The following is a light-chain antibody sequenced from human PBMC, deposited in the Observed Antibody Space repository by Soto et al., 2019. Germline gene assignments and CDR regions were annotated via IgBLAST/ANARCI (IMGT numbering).Light chain of an antibody. CDR1: QSISSY. CDR3: QQIYSPPRT. V-gene: IGKV1-39*01. J-gene: IGKJ1*01. Sequence: DIQMTQSPSSLSASVGDRVTITCRASQSISSYLNWYQQKPGKAPKLLIYAASSLQSGVPSRFSGSGSGTIFPPTIGSLHPEDFATYYCQQIYSPPRTFGQGPKGDIK. CDR2: AAS.